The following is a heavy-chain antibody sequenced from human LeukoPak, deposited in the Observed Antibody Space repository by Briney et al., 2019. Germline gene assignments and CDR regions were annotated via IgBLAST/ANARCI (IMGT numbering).Heavy chain of an antibody. J-gene: IGHJ4*02. CDR1: GFTFSSYS. CDR3: ARVSTTYYYGSGSYSHFDY. D-gene: IGHD3-10*01. CDR2: ISSSSSYI. Sequence: NPGGSLRLSCAASGFTFSSYSMNWVRQAPGKGLEWVSSISSSSSYIYYADSVKGRFTISRDNAKNSLYLQMNSLRAEDTAVYYCARVSTTYYYGSGSYSHFDYWGQGTLVTVSS. V-gene: IGHV3-21*04.